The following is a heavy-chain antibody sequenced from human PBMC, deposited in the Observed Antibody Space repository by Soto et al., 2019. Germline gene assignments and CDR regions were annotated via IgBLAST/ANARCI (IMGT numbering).Heavy chain of an antibody. J-gene: IGHJ6*02. CDR3: VIDYHEYYYYYGMDV. Sequence: QVQLVQSGAEVKKPGSSVKVSCKASGGTFSSYAISWVRQAPGQGLEWMGGIIPIFGTANYAQKFQGRVTITADKSTTTAYMELSSLRSEAMAVYYCVIDYHEYYYYYGMDVCGQGTTVTVSS. CDR2: IIPIFGTA. V-gene: IGHV1-69*06. CDR1: GGTFSSYA. D-gene: IGHD3-16*01.